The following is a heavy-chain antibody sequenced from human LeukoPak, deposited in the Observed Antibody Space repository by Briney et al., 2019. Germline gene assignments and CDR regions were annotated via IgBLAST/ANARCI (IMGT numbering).Heavy chain of an antibody. CDR2: MNTDGTNT. D-gene: IGHD1-26*01. CDR1: GFTVSSNY. CDR3: AREGSFSGIYALQY. V-gene: IGHV3-74*01. J-gene: IGHJ4*02. Sequence: GGSLRLSCAASGFTVSSNYMSWVRQAPGQGLVWVSRMNTDGTNTAYADSVKGRFTISRDNARNTLFLQMNSLSPEDTAVYYCAREGSFSGIYALQYWGQGTVVTVSS.